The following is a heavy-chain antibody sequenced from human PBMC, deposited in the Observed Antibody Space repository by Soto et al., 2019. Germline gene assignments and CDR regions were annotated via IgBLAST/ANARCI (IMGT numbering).Heavy chain of an antibody. D-gene: IGHD3-10*01. Sequence: SVKVSCKASGGTFSSYAISWVRQAPGQGLEWMGGIIPIFGTANYAQKFQGRVMITADKSTSTAYMELSSLRSEDTAVYYCARDTRTYYYGSAPTGYYYGMDVWGQGTTVTVSS. J-gene: IGHJ6*02. V-gene: IGHV1-69*06. CDR2: IIPIFGTA. CDR3: ARDTRTYYYGSAPTGYYYGMDV. CDR1: GGTFSSYA.